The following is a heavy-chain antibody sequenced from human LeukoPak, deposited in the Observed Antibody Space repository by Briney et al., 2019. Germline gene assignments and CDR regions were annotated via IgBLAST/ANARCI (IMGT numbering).Heavy chain of an antibody. D-gene: IGHD3-22*01. CDR2: ISAYNGNT. CDR1: GYTFTSYG. Sequence: ASVKVSFKASGYTFTSYGISWVRQAPGQGLEWMGWISAYNGNTNYAQKLQGRVTMTTDTSTSTAYMELRSLRSDDTAVYYCARVGLVYYYDSSGYPDYWGQGTLVTVSS. CDR3: ARVGLVYYYDSSGYPDY. V-gene: IGHV1-18*01. J-gene: IGHJ4*02.